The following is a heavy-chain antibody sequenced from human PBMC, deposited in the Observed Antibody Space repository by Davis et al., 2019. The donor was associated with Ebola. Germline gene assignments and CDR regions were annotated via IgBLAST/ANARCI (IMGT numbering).Heavy chain of an antibody. CDR2: IQSGGST. J-gene: IGHJ4*02. Sequence: WGSLRLSCAATGFTVRTYFMNWVRQAPGKGLEWVSVIQSGGSTYYADSVKGRFTISRDNAKNTLSLQMNSLRAEDTAVYYCAKVRDDYWGQGTLVTVSS. CDR1: GFTVRTYF. CDR3: AKVRDDY. V-gene: IGHV3-53*01.